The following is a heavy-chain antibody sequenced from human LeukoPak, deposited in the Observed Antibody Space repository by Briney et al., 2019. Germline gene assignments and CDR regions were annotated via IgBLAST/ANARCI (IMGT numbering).Heavy chain of an antibody. V-gene: IGHV4-34*01. CDR3: ASYTVTQYYFDY. Sequence: SETLSLTCAVYGGSFSNYCWSWIRQPPGKGLEWIGEINHSGSTNYTPSLKSRVTISVDTSKNQFSLKLNSVTAADTAVYYCASYTVTQYYFDYWGQGTLVTVSS. CDR2: INHSGST. D-gene: IGHD4-17*01. J-gene: IGHJ4*02. CDR1: GGSFSNYC.